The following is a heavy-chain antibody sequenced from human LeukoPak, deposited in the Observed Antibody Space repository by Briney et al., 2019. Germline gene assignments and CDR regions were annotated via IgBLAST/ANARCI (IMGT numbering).Heavy chain of an antibody. J-gene: IGHJ6*04. Sequence: ASVKVSCKGSGYTFTSYGISWGRLAPGQGLEWVGWISAYYGNTNYAQKLQGRVTMTTATSTSTAYMELRRLRSDDTAVYYCGSENERSGYSMDVWGEGTTVTVSS. V-gene: IGHV1-18*01. CDR3: GSENERSGYSMDV. D-gene: IGHD3-22*01. CDR2: ISAYYGNT. CDR1: GYTFTSYG.